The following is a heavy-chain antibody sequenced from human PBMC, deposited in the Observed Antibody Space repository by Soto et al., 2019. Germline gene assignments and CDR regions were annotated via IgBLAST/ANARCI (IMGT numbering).Heavy chain of an antibody. D-gene: IGHD3-22*01. CDR1: GFTLSSNY. V-gene: IGHV3-53*04. CDR3: ARAFHYYDSSGYYYFDYYGMDV. Sequence: AGGSLRLSCAASGFTLSSNYMSWVRQAPGKGLEWVSVIYSGGSTYYADSEKGRFTISRHNSKNTLYLHMNSLRAEDTAVYYCARAFHYYDSSGYYYFDYYGMDVWGQGTTVTVSS. J-gene: IGHJ6*02. CDR2: IYSGGST.